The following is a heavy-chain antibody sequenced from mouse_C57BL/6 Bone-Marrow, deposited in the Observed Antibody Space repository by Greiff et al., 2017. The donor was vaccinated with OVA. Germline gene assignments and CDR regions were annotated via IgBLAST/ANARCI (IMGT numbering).Heavy chain of an antibody. V-gene: IGHV1-15*01. CDR3: TREGQLRLLSYAMDY. J-gene: IGHJ4*01. D-gene: IGHD3-2*02. CDR2: IDPETGGT. CDR1: GYTFTDYE. Sequence: QVQLQQSGAELVRPGASVTLSCKASGYTFTDYEMHWVKQTPVHGLEWIGAIDPETGGTAYNQKFKGKAILTADKSSSTAYMELRSLTSEDSAVYYCTREGQLRLLSYAMDYWGQGTSVTVSS.